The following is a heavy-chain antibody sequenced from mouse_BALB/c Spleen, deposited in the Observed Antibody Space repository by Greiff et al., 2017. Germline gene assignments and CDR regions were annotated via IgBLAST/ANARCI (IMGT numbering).Heavy chain of an antibody. D-gene: IGHD1-1*01. Sequence: DVKLVESGGGLVKPGGSLKLSCAASGFTFSSYAMSWVRQTPEKRLEWVASISSGGSTYYPDSVKGRFTISRDNARNILYLQMSSLRSEDTAMYYCARATGSSFFDYWGQGTTLTVSS. CDR1: GFTFSSYA. CDR3: ARATGSSFFDY. CDR2: ISSGGST. V-gene: IGHV5-6-5*01. J-gene: IGHJ2*01.